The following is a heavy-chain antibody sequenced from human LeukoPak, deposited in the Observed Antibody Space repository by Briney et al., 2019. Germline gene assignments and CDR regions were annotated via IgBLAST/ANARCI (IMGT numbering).Heavy chain of an antibody. CDR2: IYTSGST. CDR3: ARGPTMVRGVRTKWFDP. J-gene: IGHJ5*02. V-gene: IGHV4-4*07. Sequence: SETLSLTCTVSGGSISSYYWSWIRQPAGKGLEWIGRIYTSGSTNYNPSLESRVTISVDTSKNQFSLNLNSVTAADTAVYYCARGPTMVRGVRTKWFDPWGQGTLVTVSS. CDR1: GGSISSYY. D-gene: IGHD3-10*01.